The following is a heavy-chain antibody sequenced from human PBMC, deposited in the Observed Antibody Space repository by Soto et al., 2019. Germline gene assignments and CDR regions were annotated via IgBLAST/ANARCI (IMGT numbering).Heavy chain of an antibody. V-gene: IGHV1-18*01. Sequence: ASVKVSCKASGYTFTSYGISWVRQAPGQGLEWMGWISAYNGNTNYAQKLQGRVTMTTDTSTSTAYMELRSLRSDNTAVYYCARAVRTTNWFDPWGQGTLVTVSS. J-gene: IGHJ5*02. CDR3: ARAVRTTNWFDP. CDR1: GYTFTSYG. CDR2: ISAYNGNT.